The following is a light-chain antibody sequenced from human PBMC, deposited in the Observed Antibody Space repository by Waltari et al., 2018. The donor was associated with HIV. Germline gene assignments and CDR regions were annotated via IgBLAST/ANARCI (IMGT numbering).Light chain of an antibody. V-gene: IGLV1-51*01. Sequence: QSVLTQPPSVSAAPGQKVTISCFGSTSHIRSRSVSWYQRLPGTAPKLLIYDDNERPSGIPDRFSASRSGTSATLGIAGLQTGDEADYYCVTWDHSLGAVVFGGGTKLTVL. CDR2: DDN. CDR1: TSHIRSRS. CDR3: VTWDHSLGAVV. J-gene: IGLJ3*02.